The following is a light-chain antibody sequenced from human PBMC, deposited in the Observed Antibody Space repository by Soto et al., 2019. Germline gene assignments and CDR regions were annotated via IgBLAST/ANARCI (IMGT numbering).Light chain of an antibody. V-gene: IGKV1-39*01. J-gene: IGKJ5*01. CDR2: AAS. Sequence: DIQMTQSPSSLSASVGDRVTITCRASQSISSYLNWYQQRPWKAPKLLIYAASSLQSGVPSRLGGSGSGTDFSLTISSLQPEDSATYYCQQSYSPPPITFGQGTRLEIK. CDR3: QQSYSPPPIT. CDR1: QSISSY.